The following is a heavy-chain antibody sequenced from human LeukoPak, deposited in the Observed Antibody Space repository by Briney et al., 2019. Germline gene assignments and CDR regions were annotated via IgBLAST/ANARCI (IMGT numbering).Heavy chain of an antibody. CDR3: VREGSSWGYYFDY. J-gene: IGHJ4*02. CDR2: IKEDGSEK. Sequence: GESLRLSCAASGFTFSSIWMTWVRQAPGKGLEWVANIKEDGSEKYYADSVKGRFTISRDNAKNSLYLQMTSLRAEDTAVYYCVREGSSWGYYFDYWGQGTLVTVSS. D-gene: IGHD6-13*01. V-gene: IGHV3-7*03. CDR1: GFTFSSIW.